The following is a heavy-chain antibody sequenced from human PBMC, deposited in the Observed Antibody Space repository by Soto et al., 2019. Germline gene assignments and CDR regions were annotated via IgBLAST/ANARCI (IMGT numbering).Heavy chain of an antibody. CDR3: ARVPFWSGFYFDS. CDR1: GGSISRYY. V-gene: IGHV4-59*01. Sequence: SETLSLTCTVSGGSISRYYWTWIRQPPGRGLEWIGDISYSGSTNYNPSLRSRVTISLDTSKNQFSLRVTSVTAADTAVYYCARVPFWSGFYFDSWGQGTLVTVSS. D-gene: IGHD3-3*01. J-gene: IGHJ4*02. CDR2: ISYSGST.